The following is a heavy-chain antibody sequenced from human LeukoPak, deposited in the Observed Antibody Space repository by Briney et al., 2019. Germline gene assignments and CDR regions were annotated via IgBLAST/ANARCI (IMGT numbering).Heavy chain of an antibody. J-gene: IGHJ6*04. CDR1: GFTFSSYE. CDR2: ISSSGSTR. CDR3: AELGITMIGGV. D-gene: IGHD3-10*02. Sequence: PGGSLRLSCAASGFTFSSYEMNWVRQAPGKGLDWVSYISSSGSTRYYADSVKGRFTISRDNAKNSLYLQMNSLRAEDTAVYYCAELGITMIGGVWGKGTTVTIPS. V-gene: IGHV3-48*03.